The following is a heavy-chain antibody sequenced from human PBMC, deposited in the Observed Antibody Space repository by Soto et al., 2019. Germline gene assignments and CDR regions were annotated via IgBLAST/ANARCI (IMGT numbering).Heavy chain of an antibody. Sequence: WASVKVSCKASGYTFTNYYMHWVRQAPGQGLEWMGIINPTDGTTTYAQKFQGRGTMTRDTSTTTIYMELSSLRSEDTAVYYCARGDDVLSPSGTYYFDYWGQGTLVTVSS. D-gene: IGHD3-10*01. V-gene: IGHV1-46*01. CDR3: ARGDDVLSPSGTYYFDY. CDR1: GYTFTNYY. J-gene: IGHJ4*02. CDR2: INPTDGTT.